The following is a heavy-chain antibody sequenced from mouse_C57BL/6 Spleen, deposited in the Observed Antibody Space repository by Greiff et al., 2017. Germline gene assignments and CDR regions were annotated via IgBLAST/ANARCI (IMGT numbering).Heavy chain of an antibody. J-gene: IGHJ3*01. Sequence: QVQLQQPGAELVRPGSSVKLSCKASGYTFTSYWMHWVKQRPIQGLEWIGNIDPSDSETHYNQKFKDKATLTVDKSSSTAYMQISSLTSEDSAVYYCATGDYGNYRFAYWGQGTLVTVSA. V-gene: IGHV1-52*01. CDR2: IDPSDSET. CDR1: GYTFTSYW. D-gene: IGHD2-1*01. CDR3: ATGDYGNYRFAY.